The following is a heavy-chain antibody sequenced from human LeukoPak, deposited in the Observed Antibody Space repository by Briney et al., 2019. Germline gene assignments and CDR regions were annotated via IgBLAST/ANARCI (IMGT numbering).Heavy chain of an antibody. CDR2: MFYNGAT. D-gene: IGHD6-19*01. CDR3: AREARFALPVVGSGDY. CDR1: GDSISSSDYY. V-gene: IGHV4-39*07. Sequence: SETLSLTCSVSGDSISSSDYYWGWIRQPPGKGLEWIGTMFYNGATQTNPSLSSRVTMSIDTSKNQFSLKLRAVTAADTAVYYCAREARFALPVVGSGDYWGQGTLVTVSS. J-gene: IGHJ4*02.